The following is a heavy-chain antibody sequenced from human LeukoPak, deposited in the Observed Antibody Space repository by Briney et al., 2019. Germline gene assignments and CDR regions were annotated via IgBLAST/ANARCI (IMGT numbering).Heavy chain of an antibody. CDR3: ARERNDILTGYHYFDY. V-gene: IGHV4-34*01. D-gene: IGHD3-9*01. CDR1: GGSFSGYY. J-gene: IGHJ4*02. CDR2: INHSGST. Sequence: SETLSLTCAVYGGSFSGYYWSWIRQPPGKGLEWIGEINHSGSTNYNPSLKSRVTISVDTSKNQFSLKLSSVTAADTAVYYCARERNDILTGYHYFDYWGQGTLVTVSS.